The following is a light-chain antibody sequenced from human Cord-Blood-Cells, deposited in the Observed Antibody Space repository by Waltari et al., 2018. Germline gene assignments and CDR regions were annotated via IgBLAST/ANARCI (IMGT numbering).Light chain of an antibody. Sequence: AIRMTQSPSSLSAPTGDRVTITRRASQGISSYLAWYQQKPGKAPKLLIYAASTLQCGVPSRFSGSGSGTDFTLTISCLQSEDFATYYCLQYYSYPWTFGQGTKVEIK. V-gene: IGKV1-8*01. CDR1: QGISSY. CDR3: LQYYSYPWT. J-gene: IGKJ1*01. CDR2: AAS.